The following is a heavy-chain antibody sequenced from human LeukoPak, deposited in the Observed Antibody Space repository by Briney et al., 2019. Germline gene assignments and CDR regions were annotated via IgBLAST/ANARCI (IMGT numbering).Heavy chain of an antibody. V-gene: IGHV1-69*05. CDR3: ARSGEYYDSSGYYYLPPHY. CDR1: GGTFSSYA. CDR2: IIPIFGTA. D-gene: IGHD3-22*01. Sequence: ASVKVSCKASGGTFSSYAISWVRQAPGQGLEWMGGIIPIFGTANYAQKFQGRVTITTDESTSTAYTELSSLRSEDTAVYYCARSGEYYDSSGYYYLPPHYWGQGTLVTVSS. J-gene: IGHJ4*02.